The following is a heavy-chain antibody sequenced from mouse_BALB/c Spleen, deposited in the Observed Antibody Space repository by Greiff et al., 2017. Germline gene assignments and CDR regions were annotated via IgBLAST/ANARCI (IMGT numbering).Heavy chain of an antibody. D-gene: IGHD3-2*01. CDR1: GFTFSSYA. CDR3: AREGTARATSLDY. CDR2: ISDGGSYT. J-gene: IGHJ2*01. Sequence: EVKLMESGGGLVKPGGSLKLSCAASGFTFSSYAMSWVRQTPEKRLEWVATISDGGSYTYYPDSVKGRFTISRDNAKNNLYLQMSSLKSEDTAMYYCAREGTARATSLDYWGQGTTLTVSS. V-gene: IGHV5-6-4*01.